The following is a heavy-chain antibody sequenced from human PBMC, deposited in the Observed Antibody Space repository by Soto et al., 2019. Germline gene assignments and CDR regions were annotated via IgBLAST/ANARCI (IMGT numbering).Heavy chain of an antibody. Sequence: QVQLVQSGAAVKKPGSSVKVSCKASGGTFSSYAISWVRQAPGQGLEWMGGIIPIFGTANYAQKFQGRVTITADESTSTAYMELSSLRSEDTAVYYCARVETRDFWSGYINWFDPWGQGTLVTVSS. CDR3: ARVETRDFWSGYINWFDP. CDR1: GGTFSSYA. D-gene: IGHD3-3*01. J-gene: IGHJ5*02. V-gene: IGHV1-69*01. CDR2: IIPIFGTA.